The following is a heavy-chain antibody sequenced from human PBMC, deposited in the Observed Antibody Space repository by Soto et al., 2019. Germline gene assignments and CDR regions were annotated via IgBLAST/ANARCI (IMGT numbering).Heavy chain of an antibody. CDR1: GFTFDDYA. CDR3: AKDVSSDEFWSGYYDY. CDR2: ISWDGSST. J-gene: IGHJ4*02. V-gene: IGHV3-43D*04. Sequence: EVQLVESGGVVVQPGGSLRLSCAASGFTFDDYAIHWVRQPPGKGLEWVSLISWDGSSTHYADSVKGRFTISRDNSKTSLYLHRNSLRPEDTALYYCAKDVSSDEFWSGYYDYWGQGTLVTVSS. D-gene: IGHD3-3*01.